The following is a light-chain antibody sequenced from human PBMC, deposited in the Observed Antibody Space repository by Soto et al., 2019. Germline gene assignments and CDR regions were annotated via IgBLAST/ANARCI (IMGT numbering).Light chain of an antibody. V-gene: IGKV1-5*03. CDR1: QSISSW. Sequence: DIQMNPSPSTLSASVEDRVTITCRASQSISSWLAWYQQKPGKAPKLLIYKASSLESGVPSRFSGSYSGTDFTLTISSLQPEDFATYYCQQSDRTPPTFGQGTKVDIK. CDR2: KAS. CDR3: QQSDRTPPT. J-gene: IGKJ1*01.